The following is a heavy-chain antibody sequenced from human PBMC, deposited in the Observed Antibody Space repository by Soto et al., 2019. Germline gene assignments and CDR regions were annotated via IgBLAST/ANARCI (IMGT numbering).Heavy chain of an antibody. CDR1: GGSFSGYY. CDR2: INHSGST. V-gene: IGHV4-34*01. D-gene: IGHD3-10*01. CDR3: ERVDGSGSYYNLYYYYYYGMDV. Sequence: SETLSLTCAVYGGSFSGYYWSWIRQPPGKGLEWIGEINHSGSTNYNPSLKSRVTISVDTSKNQFSLKLSSVTAADTAVYYCERVDGSGSYYNLYYYYYYGMDVWGQGTTVTVSS. J-gene: IGHJ6*02.